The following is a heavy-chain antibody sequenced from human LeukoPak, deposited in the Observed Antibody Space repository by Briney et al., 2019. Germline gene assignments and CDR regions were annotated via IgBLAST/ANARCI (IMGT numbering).Heavy chain of an antibody. J-gene: IGHJ6*02. CDR2: IYYSGST. D-gene: IGHD6-19*01. V-gene: IGHV4-59*01. Sequence: SETLSLTCTVSGGSISSYYWSWIRQPPGKGLEWIGYIYYSGSTNYNPSLKSRVTISVDTSKNQFSLKLSSVTAADTAVYYCARDSAGAYSSGWHYYYGMDVWGQGTTVTVSS. CDR1: GGSISSYY. CDR3: ARDSAGAYSSGWHYYYGMDV.